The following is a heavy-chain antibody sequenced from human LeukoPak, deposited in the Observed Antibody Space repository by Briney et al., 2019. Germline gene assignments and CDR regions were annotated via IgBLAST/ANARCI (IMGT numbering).Heavy chain of an antibody. CDR1: GFTFGDYA. CDR2: INHSGST. V-gene: IGHV4-34*01. D-gene: IGHD2-15*01. J-gene: IGHJ4*02. CDR3: ASLGYCSGGSCYGHDY. Sequence: GSLRLSCTASGFTFGDYAMSWFRQAPGKGLEWIGEINHSGSTNYNPSLKSRVTISVDTSKNQFSLKLSSVTAADTAVYYCASLGYCSGGSCYGHDYWGRGTLVTVSS.